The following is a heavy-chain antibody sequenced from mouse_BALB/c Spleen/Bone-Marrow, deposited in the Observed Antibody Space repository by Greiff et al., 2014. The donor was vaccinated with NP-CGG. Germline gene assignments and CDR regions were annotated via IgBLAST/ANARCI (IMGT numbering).Heavy chain of an antibody. CDR3: ASYYRYSFDY. J-gene: IGHJ2*01. Sequence: VQLQQSGAELVKPGASVKLSCTGSGFNIKDTYMHWVKQRPEQGLERIGRIDPANGNTKYDPKFQGKATITADTSSNTAYLQLSSLTSEDTAVYYCASYYRYSFDYWGQGTTLTVSS. CDR1: GFNIKDTY. CDR2: IDPANGNT. V-gene: IGHV14-3*02. D-gene: IGHD2-14*01.